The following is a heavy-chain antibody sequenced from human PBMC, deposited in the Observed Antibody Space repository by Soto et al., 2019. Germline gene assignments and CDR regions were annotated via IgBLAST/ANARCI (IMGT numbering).Heavy chain of an antibody. J-gene: IGHJ4*02. D-gene: IGHD4-17*01. Sequence: QLQLQESGPGLVKPSETLSLICTVSGGSISSSSDYWGWIRQPPGKGLEWIGSIYYSGSTYYNPSLKSRVTMSVDTSKNQVSLKLRSVTAADTAVYYCARRSTSTVTPATDWGQGSLVTVSS. CDR2: IYYSGST. CDR3: ARRSTSTVTPATD. V-gene: IGHV4-39*01. CDR1: GGSISSSSDY.